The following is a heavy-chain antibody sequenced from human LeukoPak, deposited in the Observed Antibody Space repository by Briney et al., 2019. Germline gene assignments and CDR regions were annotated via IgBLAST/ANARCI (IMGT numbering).Heavy chain of an antibody. V-gene: IGHV4-34*01. CDR2: INHSGST. CDR3: AREVRGVFPRSFDY. J-gene: IGHJ4*02. CDR1: GGSFSGYY. Sequence: SETLSPTCAVYGGSFSGYYWSWIRQPPGKGLEWIGEINHSGSTNYNPSLKSRVTISVDTSKNQFSLKLSSVTAADTAVYYCAREVRGVFPRSFDYWRQGTLVTVSS. D-gene: IGHD3-10*01.